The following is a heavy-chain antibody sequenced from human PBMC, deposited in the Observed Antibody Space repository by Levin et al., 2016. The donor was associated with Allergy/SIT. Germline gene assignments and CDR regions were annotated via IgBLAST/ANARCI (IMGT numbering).Heavy chain of an antibody. CDR2: IYSGGST. Sequence: ESLKISCAASGFTVSSNYMSWVRQAPGKGLEWVSVIYSGGSTYYADSVKGRFTISRDNSKNTLYLQMNSLRAEDTAVYYCARDGRGYGGNQYYYYYGMDVWGQGTTVTVSS. V-gene: IGHV3-53*01. D-gene: IGHD4-23*01. J-gene: IGHJ6*02. CDR3: ARDGRGYGGNQYYYYYGMDV. CDR1: GFTVSSNY.